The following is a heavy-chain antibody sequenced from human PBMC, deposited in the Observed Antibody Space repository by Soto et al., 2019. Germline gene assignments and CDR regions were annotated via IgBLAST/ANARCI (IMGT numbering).Heavy chain of an antibody. D-gene: IGHD5-12*01. CDR3: ARGLAVEVATIYYYYYMDV. J-gene: IGHJ6*03. CDR1: GGSISSTSSY. V-gene: IGHV4-39*01. Sequence: PSETLSLTCTVSGGSISSTSSYWAWIRQPPGKGLEWVGSIYYLGNTYYNPSLGSRVTISVDTSKNQFSLKLSSVTAADTAVYYCARGLAVEVATIYYYYYMDVWGKGTTVTVSS. CDR2: IYYLGNT.